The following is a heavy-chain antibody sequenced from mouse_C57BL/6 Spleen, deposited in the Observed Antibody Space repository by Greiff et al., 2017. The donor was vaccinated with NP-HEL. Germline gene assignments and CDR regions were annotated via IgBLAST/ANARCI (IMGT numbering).Heavy chain of an antibody. J-gene: IGHJ3*01. Sequence: QVQLQQPGAELVKPGASVKMSCKASGYTFTSYWITWVKQRPGQGLEWIGDIYPGSGSTNYNAKFKSKATLTVDTSSSTAYMQLSSLTSEDSAVYYCARRGSSYDWFAYWGQGTLVTVAA. CDR1: GYTFTSYW. CDR2: IYPGSGST. V-gene: IGHV1-55*01. CDR3: ARRGSSYDWFAY. D-gene: IGHD1-1*01.